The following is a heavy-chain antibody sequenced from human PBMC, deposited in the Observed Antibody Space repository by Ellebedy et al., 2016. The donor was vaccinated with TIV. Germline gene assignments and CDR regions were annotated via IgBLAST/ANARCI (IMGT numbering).Heavy chain of an antibody. CDR2: ISSGSSTI. V-gene: IGHV3-48*04. CDR1: GFSFSNYN. Sequence: GESLKISCAASGFSFSNYNMNWVRQAPGKGLEWVSCISSGSSTIYYADSVKGRFAISRDNAKNSLYLQMNSLRGDDTAVYYCARDWPHVEFWGQGTLVTVSS. CDR3: ARDWPHVEF. J-gene: IGHJ4*02.